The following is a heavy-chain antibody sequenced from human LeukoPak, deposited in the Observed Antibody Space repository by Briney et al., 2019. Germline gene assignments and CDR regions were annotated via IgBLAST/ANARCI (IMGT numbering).Heavy chain of an antibody. V-gene: IGHV4-4*07. CDR2: IYTSGST. Sequence: SETLSLTCTVSGGSIGSYYWSWIRQPAGKGLEWIGRIYTSGSTNYNPSLKSRVTMSVDTSKNQFSLKLSSVTAADTAVYYCARDHQSSGWSYWYFDLWGRGTLVTVSS. D-gene: IGHD6-19*01. J-gene: IGHJ2*01. CDR3: ARDHQSSGWSYWYFDL. CDR1: GGSIGSYY.